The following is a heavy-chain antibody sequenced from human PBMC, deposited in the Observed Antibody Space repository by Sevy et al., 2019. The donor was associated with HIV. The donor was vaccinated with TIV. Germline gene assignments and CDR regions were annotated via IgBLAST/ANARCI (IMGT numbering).Heavy chain of an antibody. Sequence: ASVKASCKASGYTFTGYYMHWVRQAPGQGLEWMGWINPNSGGTNYAQKFQGRVTMTRDTSISTAYMELSRLRSDDTAVYYCARGAKYYYDSSGTYYYYYYMDVWGKGTTVTVSS. V-gene: IGHV1-2*02. J-gene: IGHJ6*03. CDR2: INPNSGGT. CDR3: ARGAKYYYDSSGTYYYYYYMDV. D-gene: IGHD3-22*01. CDR1: GYTFTGYY.